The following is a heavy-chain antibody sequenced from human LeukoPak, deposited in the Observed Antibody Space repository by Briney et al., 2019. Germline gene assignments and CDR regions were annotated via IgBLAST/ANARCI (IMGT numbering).Heavy chain of an antibody. CDR1: GFTFSDYY. CDR2: ISSSGSTI. J-gene: IGHJ4*02. Sequence: PGGSLRLSCAASGFTFSDYYMSWTRQAPGKGLEWVSYISSSGSTIYYADSVKGRFTISRDNAKNSLYLQMNSLRAEDTAVYYCARDPDYGGNQELDYWGQGTLVTVSS. V-gene: IGHV3-11*01. CDR3: ARDPDYGGNQELDY. D-gene: IGHD4-23*01.